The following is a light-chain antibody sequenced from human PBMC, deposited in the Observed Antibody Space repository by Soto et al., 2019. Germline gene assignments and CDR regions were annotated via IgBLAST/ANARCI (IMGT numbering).Light chain of an antibody. CDR2: DVS. V-gene: IGLV2-14*01. J-gene: IGLJ2*01. Sequence: QPVLTQPASVSGSPGQSITISCTGTSSDIGGYHYVSWYQQHPGKAPKLMIFDVSNRPSGVSNRFSASKSGNTASLTISGLQAEDEADYYCSSFTSTSTAVFGGGTKLTVL. CDR3: SSFTSTSTAV. CDR1: SSDIGGYHY.